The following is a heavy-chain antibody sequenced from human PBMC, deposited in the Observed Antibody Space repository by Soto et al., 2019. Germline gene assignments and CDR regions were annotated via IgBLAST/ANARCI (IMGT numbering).Heavy chain of an antibody. CDR2: MNPNSGNT. CDR3: AREYDFWSGYYRYYYGMDV. CDR1: RYSFTGYD. V-gene: IGHV1-8*01. D-gene: IGHD3-3*01. Sequence: ASGKVCCKAARYSFTGYDINWVRQATGQGLEWMGWMNPNSGNTGYAQKFQGRVTMTRNTSISTAYMELSSLRSEDTAVYYCAREYDFWSGYYRYYYGMDVWGQGTTVTVSS. J-gene: IGHJ6*02.